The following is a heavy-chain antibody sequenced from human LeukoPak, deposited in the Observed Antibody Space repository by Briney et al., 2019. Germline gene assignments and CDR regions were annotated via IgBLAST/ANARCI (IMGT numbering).Heavy chain of an antibody. V-gene: IGHV3-53*01. J-gene: IGHJ6*02. CDR2: IYSGGST. Sequence: GGSLRLSCAASGFTVSSNYMSWVRQAPGKGLEWVSVIYSGGSTYYADSVKGRFTISRDNSKNTLYPQMNSLRAEDTAVYYCARDSDYYDSSRMDVWGQGTTVTVSS. D-gene: IGHD3-22*01. CDR3: ARDSDYYDSSRMDV. CDR1: GFTVSSNY.